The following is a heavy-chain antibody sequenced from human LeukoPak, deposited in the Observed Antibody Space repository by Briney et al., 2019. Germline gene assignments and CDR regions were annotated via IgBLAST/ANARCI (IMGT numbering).Heavy chain of an antibody. CDR2: IYYSGST. Sequence: PSETLSLTCTVSGGSISSSSYYWGWIRQPPGKGLEWIGSIYYSGSTYYNPSLKSRVTISVDTSKNQFSLKLSSVTVADTAVYYCARVGRCGSYCESRLELFDPWGQGTLVTVSS. CDR3: ARVGRCGSYCESRLELFDP. CDR1: GGSISSSSYY. D-gene: IGHD1-26*01. V-gene: IGHV4-39*07. J-gene: IGHJ5*02.